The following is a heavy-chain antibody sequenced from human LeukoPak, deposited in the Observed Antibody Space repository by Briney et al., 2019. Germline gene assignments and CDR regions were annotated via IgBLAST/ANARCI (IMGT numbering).Heavy chain of an antibody. CDR2: IGSAGDT. CDR1: GFTFSSYD. D-gene: IGHD4-17*01. V-gene: IGHV3-13*01. J-gene: IGHJ4*02. CDR3: ARARSIYGFDY. Sequence: GGSLRLSCAASGFTFSSYDMHWVRQATGKGLEWVSAIGSAGDTYYPGSVKGRFTISRENAKNSLCLQMNSLRAGDTAVYYCARARSIYGFDYWGQGTLVTVSS.